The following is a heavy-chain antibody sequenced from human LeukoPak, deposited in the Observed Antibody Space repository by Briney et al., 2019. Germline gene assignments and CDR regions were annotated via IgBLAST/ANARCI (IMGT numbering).Heavy chain of an antibody. CDR3: ARDGATTGAFDY. V-gene: IGHV3-48*01. D-gene: IGHD1-26*01. CDR1: GSTFSSHT. J-gene: IGHJ4*02. Sequence: HPGGSLRLSCAASGSTFSSHTMNWVRQAPGKGLEWVSYISNTGSVIYYADSVKGRFTISRDNSKNTLYLQMNSLRAEDTAVYYCARDGATTGAFDYWGQGTLVTVSS. CDR2: ISNTGSVI.